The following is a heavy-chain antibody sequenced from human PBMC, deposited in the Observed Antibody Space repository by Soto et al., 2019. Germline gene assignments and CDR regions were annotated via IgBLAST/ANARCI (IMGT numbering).Heavy chain of an antibody. J-gene: IGHJ5*02. CDR3: AMWVGKNGANWFDP. D-gene: IGHD1-26*01. Sequence: QVQLVQSGAEVKKPGASVKVSCKASGYTFTSYGISWVRQAPGQGLAWMGWISAYNGNTTYAQKLQGRVTMTTDTSTSTAYMELRSLRSDDTAVYYCAMWVGKNGANWFDPWGQGTLVTVSS. V-gene: IGHV1-18*01. CDR1: GYTFTSYG. CDR2: ISAYNGNT.